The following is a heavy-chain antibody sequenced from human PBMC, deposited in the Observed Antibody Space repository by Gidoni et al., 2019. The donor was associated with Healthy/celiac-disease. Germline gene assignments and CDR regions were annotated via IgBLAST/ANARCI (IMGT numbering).Heavy chain of an antibody. Sequence: QVQLQQWGAGLLKPSETLSLTCAVYGGSFSGYYWSWIRQPPGKGLEWIGEINHSGSTNYNPSLKSRVTISVDTSKNQFSLKLSSVTAADTAVYYCARGVRYSGYDYPTRAMATNWFDPWGQGTLVTVSS. J-gene: IGHJ5*02. CDR3: ARGVRYSGYDYPTRAMATNWFDP. CDR2: INHSGST. CDR1: GGSFSGYY. D-gene: IGHD5-12*01. V-gene: IGHV4-34*01.